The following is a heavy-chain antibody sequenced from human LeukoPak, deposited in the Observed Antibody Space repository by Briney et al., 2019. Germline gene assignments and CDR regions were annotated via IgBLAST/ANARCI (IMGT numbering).Heavy chain of an antibody. CDR3: ARDRRVTGTTYYYYYYMDV. V-gene: IGHV4-4*07. CDR1: GGSISSYY. CDR2: TYTSGST. D-gene: IGHD1-20*01. J-gene: IGHJ6*03. Sequence: SETLSLTCTVSGGSISSYYWSWLRQPAGKGLEWIGRTYTSGSTNYNPSLKSRVTMSVDTSKNQFSLKLSSVTAADTAVYYCARDRRVTGTTYYYYYYMDVWGKGTTVTISS.